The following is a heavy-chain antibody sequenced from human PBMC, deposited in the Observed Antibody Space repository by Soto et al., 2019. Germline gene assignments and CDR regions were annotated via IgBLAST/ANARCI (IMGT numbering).Heavy chain of an antibody. CDR2: ISAYNGNT. CDR3: ARVAPHDFWSGYRQPFDY. D-gene: IGHD3-3*01. CDR1: GYTFTSYG. J-gene: IGHJ4*02. Sequence: ASVKVSCTASGYTFTSYGISWVRQAPGQGLEWMGWISAYNGNTNYAQKLQGRVTMTTDTSTSTAYMELRSLRSDDTAVYYCARVAPHDFWSGYRQPFDYWGQGTLVTVSS. V-gene: IGHV1-18*01.